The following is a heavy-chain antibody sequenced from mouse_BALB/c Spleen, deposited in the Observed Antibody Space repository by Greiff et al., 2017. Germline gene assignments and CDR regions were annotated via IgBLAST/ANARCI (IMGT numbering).Heavy chain of an antibody. CDR2: IWAGGST. J-gene: IGHJ1*01. V-gene: IGHV2-9*02. Sequence: QVQLKESGPGLVAPSQSLSITCTVSGFSLTSYGVHWVRQPPGKGLEWLGVIWAGGSTNYNSALMSRLSISKDNSKSQVFLKMNSLQTDDTAMYYCARIYATGYFDVWGAGTTVTVSS. CDR3: ARIYATGYFDV. CDR1: GFSLTSYG. D-gene: IGHD1-1*01.